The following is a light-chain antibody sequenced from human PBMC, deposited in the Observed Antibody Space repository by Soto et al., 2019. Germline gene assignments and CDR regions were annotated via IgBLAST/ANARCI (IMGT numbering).Light chain of an antibody. CDR3: QQYGSSPWT. Sequence: EIVLTQSPGTLSLSPGERATLSCRASQSVSSSYLAWYQHKPGQAPRLLIYGAAIRATDIPDRISGSGSGTDFTLTISRLEPEDFAVYYCQQYGSSPWTFSQGTKVEIK. J-gene: IGKJ1*01. V-gene: IGKV3-20*01. CDR1: QSVSSSY. CDR2: GAA.